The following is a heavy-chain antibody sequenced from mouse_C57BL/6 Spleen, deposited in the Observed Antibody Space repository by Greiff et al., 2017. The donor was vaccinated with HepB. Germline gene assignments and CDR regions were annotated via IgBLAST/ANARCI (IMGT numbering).Heavy chain of an antibody. J-gene: IGHJ4*01. CDR1: GYTFTSYW. CDR3: ARDRYGSSPCAMDY. CDR2: INPSNGGT. Sequence: QVQLKQSGTELVKPGASVKLSCKASGYTFTSYWMHWVKQRPGQGLEWIGNINPSNGGTNYNEKFKSKATLTVDKSSSTAYMQLSSLTSEDSAVYYCARDRYGSSPCAMDYWGQGTSVTVSS. V-gene: IGHV1-53*01. D-gene: IGHD1-1*01.